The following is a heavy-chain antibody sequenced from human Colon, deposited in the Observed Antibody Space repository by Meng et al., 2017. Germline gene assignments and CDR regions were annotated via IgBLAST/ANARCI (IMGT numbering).Heavy chain of an antibody. Sequence: QVKLQESGPGLVKPSETLARTCTVSGGSISGNYWSWIRQSPGRGLEWIAYIYYTGSTNYNPSFKSRATISVDTSKNQFSLNLASVTAADTAVYYCAKYDRPPYCFEYWGQGTLVTVSS. D-gene: IGHD2-15*01. CDR1: GGSISGNY. CDR2: IYYTGST. V-gene: IGHV4-59*01. CDR3: AKYDRPPYCFEY. J-gene: IGHJ4*02.